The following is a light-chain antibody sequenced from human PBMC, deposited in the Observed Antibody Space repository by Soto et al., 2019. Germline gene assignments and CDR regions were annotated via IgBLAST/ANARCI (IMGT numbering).Light chain of an antibody. CDR1: NIGTKS. CDR2: DDK. J-gene: IGLJ1*01. V-gene: IGLV3-21*02. Sequence: SYDLTQPPSVSVSPGQTASITCGGDNIGTKSVHWYQQRPGQAPVLVVYDDKKRPSGIPERFSGSNSGNTATLTISRVETGDEADYYCQVCERFSDHNFVFGDGTTVTVL. CDR3: QVCERFSDHNFV.